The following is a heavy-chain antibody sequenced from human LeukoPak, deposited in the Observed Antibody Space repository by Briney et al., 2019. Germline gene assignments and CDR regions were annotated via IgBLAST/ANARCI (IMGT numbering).Heavy chain of an antibody. J-gene: IGHJ6*04. CDR2: ISYDGSNK. V-gene: IGHV3-30*04. D-gene: IGHD3-10*01. CDR3: ARDLLTETRLLWFGELKYGMDV. CDR1: GFTFSSHA. Sequence: PGGSLRLPCAASGFTFSSHAMRWVRQAPGKGLEWVAVISYDGSNKYYADSVKGRFTISRDNSKNTLYLQMNSLRAEDTAVYYCARDLLTETRLLWFGELKYGMDVWGKGTTVTVSS.